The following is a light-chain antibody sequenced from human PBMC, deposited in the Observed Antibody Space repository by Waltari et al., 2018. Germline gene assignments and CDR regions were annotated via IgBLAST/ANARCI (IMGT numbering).Light chain of an antibody. J-gene: IGKJ2*01. CDR2: GAS. CDR3: QQYNNWPRT. V-gene: IGKV3-15*01. Sequence: EMEMTQSPATLSVSPGERATLSCRASQSVSSDLAWYQQKPGQAPRVLIYGASTRATGIPARFSGSGSGTEFTLTISSLQSEDFAVYYCQQYNNWPRTFGQGTKLEIK. CDR1: QSVSSD.